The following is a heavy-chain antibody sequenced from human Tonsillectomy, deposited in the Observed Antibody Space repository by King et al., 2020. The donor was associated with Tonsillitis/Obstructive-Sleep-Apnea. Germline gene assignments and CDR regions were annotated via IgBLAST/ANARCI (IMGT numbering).Heavy chain of an antibody. CDR2: ISWNSGSI. J-gene: IGHJ6*03. D-gene: IGHD3/OR15-3a*01. Sequence: VQLVESGGGLVQPGRSLRLSCAASGFIFDDYAMHWVRQALGKGLEWVAGISWNSGSIGYADSVKGRFTISRDNAKNSLYLQMNSLRAEDSALNYCAKDDFGLITYMDVWGKGTTVTVSS. CDR3: AKDDFGLITYMDV. CDR1: GFIFDDYA. V-gene: IGHV3-9*01.